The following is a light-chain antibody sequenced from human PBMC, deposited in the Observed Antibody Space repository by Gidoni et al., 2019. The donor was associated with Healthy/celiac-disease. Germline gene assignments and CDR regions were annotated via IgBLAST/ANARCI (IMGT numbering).Light chain of an antibody. Sequence: SSELTQDPAVSVALGQTVRITCQGDSLRSYYASRYQQKPGQAPVLVIYGKNNRPSGIPDRFSGSSSGNTASLTITGAQAEDEADYYCNSRDSSGNFWVFGGGTKLTVL. CDR1: SLRSYY. V-gene: IGLV3-19*01. CDR2: GKN. J-gene: IGLJ3*02. CDR3: NSRDSSGNFWV.